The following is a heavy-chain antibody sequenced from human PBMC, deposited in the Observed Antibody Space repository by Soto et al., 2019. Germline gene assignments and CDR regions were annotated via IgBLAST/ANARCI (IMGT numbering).Heavy chain of an antibody. V-gene: IGHV1-18*01. CDR1: GYRFTTYG. CDR3: ARVRFGDPFDF. Sequence: ASVKVSCKVSGYRFTTYGINCVRQAPGQGLEWVGWFNPDNQNTNYAQKFQDRVSLTTDSSTNTAYMELRDLRSDDTAVYYCARVRFGDPFDFWGQGSLVTVSS. J-gene: IGHJ4*02. CDR2: FNPDNQNT. D-gene: IGHD3-16*01.